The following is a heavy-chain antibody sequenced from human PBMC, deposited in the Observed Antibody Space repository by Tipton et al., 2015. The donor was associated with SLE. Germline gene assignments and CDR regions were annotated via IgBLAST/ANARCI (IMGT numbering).Heavy chain of an antibody. J-gene: IGHJ3*02. CDR2: IYYSGST. Sequence: TLSLTCTVSGGSISSSSYYWGWIRQPPGKGLEWIGSIYYSGSTNYNPSLKSRVTISVDTSKNQFSLKLSSVTAADTAVYYCARDRGGGTFDIWGQGTMVTVSS. CDR3: ARDRGGGTFDI. CDR1: GGSISSSSYY. D-gene: IGHD3-10*01. V-gene: IGHV4-39*07.